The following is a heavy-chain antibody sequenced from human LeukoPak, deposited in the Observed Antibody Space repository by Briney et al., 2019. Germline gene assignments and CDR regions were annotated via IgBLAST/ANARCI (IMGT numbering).Heavy chain of an antibody. D-gene: IGHD2-21*02. J-gene: IGHJ2*01. Sequence: SETLSLTCAVYGGSFSGYYWSWIRQPPGKGLEWIGEINHSGSTNYNPSLKSRVTISVDTSKNQFSLKLSSVTAADTAVYYCARGYCGGDCYTRRDWYFDLWGRGTLVTVSS. CDR1: GGSFSGYY. V-gene: IGHV4-34*01. CDR2: INHSGST. CDR3: ARGYCGGDCYTRRDWYFDL.